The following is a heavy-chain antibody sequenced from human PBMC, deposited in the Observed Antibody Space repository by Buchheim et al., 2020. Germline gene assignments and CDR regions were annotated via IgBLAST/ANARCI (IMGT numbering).Heavy chain of an antibody. CDR1: GFTFSSYA. J-gene: IGHJ4*02. CDR3: AKGYRDGYNPFDY. D-gene: IGHD5-24*01. V-gene: IGHV3-23*04. Sequence: EVQLVESGGGLVQPGGSLRLSCVASGFTFSSYAMNWVRQAPGKGLEWVSVIRGSDGGTYYAGSVKGRFTLSRDNSNNTLYLQMNSLRAEDTAVYYCAKGYRDGYNPFDYWGQGTL. CDR2: IRGSDGGT.